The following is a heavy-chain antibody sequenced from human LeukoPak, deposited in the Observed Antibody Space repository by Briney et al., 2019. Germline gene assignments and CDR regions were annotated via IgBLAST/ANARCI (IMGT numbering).Heavy chain of an antibody. D-gene: IGHD6-13*01. CDR2: IRYDGSNK. CDR3: ARWIAAAGTDY. V-gene: IGHV3-30*02. J-gene: IGHJ4*02. CDR1: GFMFSSYG. Sequence: GGSLRLSCAASGFMFSSYGMHWVRQAPGKGLEWVAFIRYDGSNKYYADSVKGRFTISRDNSKNTLYLQMNSLRAEDTAVYYCARWIAAAGTDYWGQGTVVTVSS.